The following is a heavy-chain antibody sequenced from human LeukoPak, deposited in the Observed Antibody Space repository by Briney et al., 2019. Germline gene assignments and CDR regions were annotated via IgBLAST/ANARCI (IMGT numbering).Heavy chain of an antibody. CDR1: RFTVSSNH. D-gene: IGHD2-15*01. CDR3: ARRYQVSWYFDL. V-gene: IGHV3-66*01. CDR2: LYSDGST. J-gene: IGHJ2*01. Sequence: GGSLRLSCAASRFTVSSNHMNWVRQAPGKGLEWVSVLYSDGSTQHADSVKGRFTITRDNYKNTLYLQMNSLRDEDTAMYYCARRYQVSWYFDLWGRGTLVTVSS.